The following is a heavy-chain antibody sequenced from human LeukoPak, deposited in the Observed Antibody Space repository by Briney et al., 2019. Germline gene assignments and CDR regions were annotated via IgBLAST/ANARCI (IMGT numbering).Heavy chain of an antibody. Sequence: PGGSLRLSCAASGFTFSSYAMHWVRQAPGKGLEWVAVISYDGSNKYYADSVKGRFTISRDNSRNTLYLQMNSLRAEDTAVYYCARGPPPAFTVTTRVYYYYYMDVWGKGTRSPSP. D-gene: IGHD4-17*01. J-gene: IGHJ6*03. CDR2: ISYDGSNK. CDR1: GFTFSSYA. CDR3: ARGPPPAFTVTTRVYYYYYMDV. V-gene: IGHV3-30*04.